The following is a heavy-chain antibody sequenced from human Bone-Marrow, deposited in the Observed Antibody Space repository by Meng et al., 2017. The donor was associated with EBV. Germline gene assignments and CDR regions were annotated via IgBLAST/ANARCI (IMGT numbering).Heavy chain of an antibody. CDR3: ARPFPSIVSPRLDPFGD. V-gene: IGHV4-4*02. D-gene: IGHD5/OR15-5a*01. Sequence: VELEDEGQGLLRPSGTLYLTWVSLGGSVSSGNGWSWVGQPPGKGLEWIGEIYHSGSTNYNPSLKSRTTVSVDTSKNQFSLRLTSVTAADTAVYYCARPFPSIVSPRLDPFGDWGQGTLVTVSS. J-gene: IGHJ4*02. CDR2: IYHSGST. CDR1: GGSVSSGNG.